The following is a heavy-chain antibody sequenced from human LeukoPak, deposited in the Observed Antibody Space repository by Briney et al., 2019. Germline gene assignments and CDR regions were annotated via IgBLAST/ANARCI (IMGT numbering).Heavy chain of an antibody. CDR2: ISYDGSNK. CDR3: AKSEGYYAPFDI. V-gene: IGHV3-30-3*02. CDR1: GFTFSSYA. D-gene: IGHD3-10*01. J-gene: IGHJ3*02. Sequence: GGSLRLSCAASGFTFSSYAMHWVRQAPGKGLEWVAVISYDGSNKYYADSVKGRFTISRDNSKNTLYLQMNSLRAEDTAVYYCAKSEGYYAPFDIWGRGTMVTVSS.